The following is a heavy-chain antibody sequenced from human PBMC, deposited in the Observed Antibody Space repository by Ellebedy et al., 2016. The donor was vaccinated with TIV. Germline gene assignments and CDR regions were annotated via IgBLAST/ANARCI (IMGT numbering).Heavy chain of an antibody. CDR1: GFTFSSYS. V-gene: IGHV3-21*01. Sequence: GGSLRLSXAASGFTFSSYSMNWVRQAPGKGLEWVSSISSSSSYIYYADSVKGRFTISRDNAKNSLYLQMNSLRAEDTAVYYCAREWWELRWGMDVWGQGTTVTVSS. CDR3: AREWWELRWGMDV. CDR2: ISSSSSYI. D-gene: IGHD1-26*01. J-gene: IGHJ6*02.